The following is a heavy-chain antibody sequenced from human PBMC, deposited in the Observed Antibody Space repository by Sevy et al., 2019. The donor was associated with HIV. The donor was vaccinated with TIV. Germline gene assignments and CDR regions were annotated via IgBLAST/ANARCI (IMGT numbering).Heavy chain of an antibody. V-gene: IGHV3-33*01. CDR1: GFTFSAYA. Sequence: GGSLRLSCTTSGFTFSAYAMHWVRQAPGKGLEWVAIIWSDGAYQYHGDSVKGRFTIPRDNPKNTLYLQMNSLRVGDKAVHYCAREGYYYDNAAYYAFDSWGQGTLVTVSS. J-gene: IGHJ4*02. CDR3: AREGYYYDNAAYYAFDS. CDR2: IWSDGAYQ. D-gene: IGHD3-22*01.